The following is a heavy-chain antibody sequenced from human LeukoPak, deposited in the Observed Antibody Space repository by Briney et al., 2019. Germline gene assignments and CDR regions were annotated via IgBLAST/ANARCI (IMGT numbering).Heavy chain of an antibody. Sequence: ASVKVSCKATSYISWVRQAPGQGLEWMGWIGSYAGDTYYAQKLQGRVTMTTDTSTNTAYMELRSLRSDDTAVYYCAREWWELRRYYYYGMDVWAKGPRSPSP. V-gene: IGHV1-18*01. J-gene: IGHJ6*02. CDR1: TSY. CDR2: IGSYAGDT. CDR3: AREWWELRRYYYYGMDV. D-gene: IGHD1-26*01.